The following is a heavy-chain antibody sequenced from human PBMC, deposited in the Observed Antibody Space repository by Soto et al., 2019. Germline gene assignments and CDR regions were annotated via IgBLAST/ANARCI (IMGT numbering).Heavy chain of an antibody. CDR3: AIGFVVFGYDSYYYYYGMDV. V-gene: IGHV6-1*01. Sequence: PSQTLSLTCAISGDSVSSNSAAWNWIRQSPSRGLEWLGRTYYRSKWYNDYAVSVKSRITINPDTSKNQFSLQLNSVTPEDTAVYYCAIGFVVFGYDSYYYYYGMDVWGQGTTVTVSS. CDR2: TYYRSKWYN. CDR1: GDSVSSNSAA. J-gene: IGHJ6*02. D-gene: IGHD5-12*01.